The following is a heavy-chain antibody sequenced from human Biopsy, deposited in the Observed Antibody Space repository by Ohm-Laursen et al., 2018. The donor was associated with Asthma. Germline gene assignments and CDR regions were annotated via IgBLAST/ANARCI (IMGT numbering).Heavy chain of an antibody. CDR3: ARDSYSSGLYDDFES. D-gene: IGHD6-19*01. Sequence: SLRLSCTVSGFTFSSYSMSWIRQAPGKGLEWISYINGKSNSIEYADSVKGRFTISRDNAKNSLYLQMNSLRAEDTAVYYCARDSYSSGLYDDFESWGQGTLVTVSS. V-gene: IGHV3-48*04. CDR1: GFTFSSYS. CDR2: INGKSNSI. J-gene: IGHJ4*02.